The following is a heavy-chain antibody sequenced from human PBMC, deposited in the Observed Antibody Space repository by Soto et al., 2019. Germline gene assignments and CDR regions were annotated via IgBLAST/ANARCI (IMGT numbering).Heavy chain of an antibody. CDR2: IGTDGINK. CDR3: VKDLRDPTSRGAYRNV. J-gene: IGHJ6*02. CDR1: RFTFGNFV. V-gene: IGHV3-30*18. D-gene: IGHD3-10*01. Sequence: QVHLVESGGGVVQPGRSLRLSCAVSRFTFGNFVMHWVRQAPGKGLEWVAAIGTDGINKNYADSVQGRFAISRDNYKNTVYMQTNSLSTEDTALSSCVKDLRDPTSRGAYRNVWGQGTAVTVSS.